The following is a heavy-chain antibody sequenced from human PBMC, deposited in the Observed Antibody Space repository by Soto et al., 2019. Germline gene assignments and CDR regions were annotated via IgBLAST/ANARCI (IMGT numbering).Heavy chain of an antibody. D-gene: IGHD3-16*01. J-gene: IGHJ5*02. CDR1: RNNFTNYW. Sequence: LGESLKISCKGSRNNFTNYWITWVRQMPGKGLEWMGRSDPSDSYTKYSPSFQGHVTISADKYISTAYLQWSSLKASDTAMYYCATKMRNDNWCDPWGQGTLVTVSS. CDR2: SDPSDSYT. V-gene: IGHV5-10-1*01. CDR3: ATKMRNDNWCDP.